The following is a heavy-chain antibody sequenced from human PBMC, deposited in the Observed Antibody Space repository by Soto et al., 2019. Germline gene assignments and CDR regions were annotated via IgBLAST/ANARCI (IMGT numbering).Heavy chain of an antibody. CDR1: GGSISSYY. Sequence: QVQLQESGPGLVKPSETLSLTCTVSGGSISSYYWSWIRQPPGKGLEWIAYIYYTGSTNYNPSLKSRDTLSADTSKNQFSLKLSSVTAADTAMYYCARVDSSGSYFDSWGQGTLVTVSS. D-gene: IGHD3-22*01. V-gene: IGHV4-59*01. CDR3: ARVDSSGSYFDS. CDR2: IYYTGST. J-gene: IGHJ4*02.